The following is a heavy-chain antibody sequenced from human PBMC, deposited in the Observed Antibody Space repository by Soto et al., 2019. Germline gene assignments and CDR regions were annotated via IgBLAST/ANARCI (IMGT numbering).Heavy chain of an antibody. CDR2: ISYDGSNK. Sequence: PGGSLRLSCAASGFTFSSYGMHWVRQAPGKGLEWVAVISYDGSNKYYADSVKGRFTISRDNSKNTLYLQTNSLRAEDTAVYYCAKDKDSEFFDYWGQGTLVTVSS. CDR3: AKDKDSEFFDY. J-gene: IGHJ4*02. V-gene: IGHV3-30*18. D-gene: IGHD3-10*01. CDR1: GFTFSSYG.